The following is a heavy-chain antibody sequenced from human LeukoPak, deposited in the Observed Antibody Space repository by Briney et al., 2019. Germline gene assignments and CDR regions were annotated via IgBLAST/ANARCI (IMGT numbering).Heavy chain of an antibody. CDR1: GGSISSYY. CDR3: ARTIAVAGTNYFDY. CDR2: IYYSGST. D-gene: IGHD6-19*01. Sequence: KPSETLSLTCTVSGGSISSYYWSWIRQPPGKGLEWIGYIYYSGSTNYNPSLKSRVTISVDTSKNQFSLKLSSVTAADTAVYYCARTIAVAGTNYFDYWGHGTLVTVSS. V-gene: IGHV4-59*01. J-gene: IGHJ4*01.